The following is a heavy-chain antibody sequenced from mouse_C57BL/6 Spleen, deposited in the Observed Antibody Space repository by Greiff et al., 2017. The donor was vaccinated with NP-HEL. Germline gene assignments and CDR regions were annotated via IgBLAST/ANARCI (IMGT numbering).Heavy chain of an antibody. CDR1: GYTFTDYY. CDR3: ASHYYGSSPFAY. J-gene: IGHJ3*01. V-gene: IGHV1-26*01. CDR2: INPNNGGT. Sequence: EVQLQQSGPELVKPGASVKISCKASGYTFTDYYMNWVKQSPGKSLEWIGDINPNNGGTSYNQKFKGKATLTVDKSSSTAYMELRSLTSEDSAVYYCASHYYGSSPFAYWGQGTLVTVSA. D-gene: IGHD1-1*01.